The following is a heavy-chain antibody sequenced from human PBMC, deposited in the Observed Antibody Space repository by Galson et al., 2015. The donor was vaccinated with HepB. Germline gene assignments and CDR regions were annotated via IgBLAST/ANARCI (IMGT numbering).Heavy chain of an antibody. Sequence: QSGAEVKKPGESLRISCKGSGYSFTSYWISWVRQMPGKGLEWMGRIDPSDSYTNYSPSFQGHVTISADKSISTAYLQWSSLKASDTAMYYCARLARAVAVAGTQYFQHWGQGTLVTVSS. V-gene: IGHV5-10-1*01. D-gene: IGHD6-19*01. J-gene: IGHJ1*01. CDR2: IDPSDSYT. CDR3: ARLARAVAVAGTQYFQH. CDR1: GYSFTSYW.